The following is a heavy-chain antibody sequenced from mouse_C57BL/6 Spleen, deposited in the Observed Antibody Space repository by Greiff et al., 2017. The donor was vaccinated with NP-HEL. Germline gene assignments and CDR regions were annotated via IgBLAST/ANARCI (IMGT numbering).Heavy chain of an antibody. CDR3: ARHEEDYGSRNYYAMDY. CDR2: FYPGSGSI. D-gene: IGHD1-1*01. Sequence: QVQLQQSGAELVKPGASVKLSCKASGYTFTEYTIHWVKQRSGRGLEWIGWFYPGSGSIKYNEKFKDKATLTADKSSSTVYMELSRLTSEDSAVYFCARHEEDYGSRNYYAMDYWGQGTSVTVSS. CDR1: GYTFTEYT. V-gene: IGHV1-62-2*01. J-gene: IGHJ4*01.